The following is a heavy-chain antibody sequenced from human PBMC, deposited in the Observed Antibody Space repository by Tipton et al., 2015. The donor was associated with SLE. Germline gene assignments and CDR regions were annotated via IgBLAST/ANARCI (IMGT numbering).Heavy chain of an antibody. Sequence: TLSLTCSVSGGSITNSNYFWGWIRQPPGKGLEWIGNIYYSGSPYYNPSLKSRVTISVNTSKNQVSLRLSSVTAADTAMFYCASGTLEWSHEPDYWGQGTLVTVSS. CDR1: GGSITNSNYF. CDR2: IYYSGSP. D-gene: IGHD3-3*01. J-gene: IGHJ4*02. CDR3: ASGTLEWSHEPDY. V-gene: IGHV4-39*07.